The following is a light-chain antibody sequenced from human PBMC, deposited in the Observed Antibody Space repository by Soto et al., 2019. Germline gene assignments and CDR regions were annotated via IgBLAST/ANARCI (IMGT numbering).Light chain of an antibody. CDR2: WAS. CDR3: QQYYSTPPMYT. CDR1: QSVLYSSNNKNY. V-gene: IGKV4-1*01. J-gene: IGKJ2*01. Sequence: DIVMTQSPDSLAVSLGERATINCKSSQSVLYSSNNKNYLAWYQQKPGQPPKLLIYWASTRESGVPDRFSGSGSGTDFTLTISSLQAADVAVYYCQQYYSTPPMYTCGQGTKLEIK.